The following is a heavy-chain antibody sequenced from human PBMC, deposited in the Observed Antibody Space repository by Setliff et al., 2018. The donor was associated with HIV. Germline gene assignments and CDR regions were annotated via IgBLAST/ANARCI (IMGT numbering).Heavy chain of an antibody. CDR2: IIPLFGVA. D-gene: IGHD3-3*01. J-gene: IGHJ3*01. CDR1: GDIINRYA. CDR3: ARVPEIQLSGLVTSWGAFDV. V-gene: IGHV1-69*13. Sequence: ASVKVSYKASGDIINRYAISWVRQAPGQGLEWMGGIIPLFGVANYAQMFQGRVTFTADESTRTAYMELSSLRSEDTAVYYCARVPEIQLSGLVTSWGAFDVWGQGTRVTVSS.